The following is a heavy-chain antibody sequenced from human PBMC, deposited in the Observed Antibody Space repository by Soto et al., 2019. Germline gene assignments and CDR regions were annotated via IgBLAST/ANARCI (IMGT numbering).Heavy chain of an antibody. J-gene: IGHJ4*02. D-gene: IGHD3-16*02. CDR1: GFSISSSW. CDR2: MNQDGSHV. V-gene: IGHV3-7*01. CDR3: ARDFSYQRFDH. Sequence: GGSLRLSCVASGFSISSSWICWSRQTPGKGLEWVTNMNQDGSHVAYADAVKGRFTVSRDNAKNAVYLQMNSLTVEDTAVYFCARDFSYQRFDHWGQGALVTVSS.